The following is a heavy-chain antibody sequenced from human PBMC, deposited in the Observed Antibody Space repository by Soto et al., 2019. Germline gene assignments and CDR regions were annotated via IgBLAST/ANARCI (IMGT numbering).Heavy chain of an antibody. CDR2: IIDSGGST. J-gene: IGHJ6*02. CDR3: AKGRSYYYYYGVDV. Sequence: ESGGGLVQPGGSLRLSCAASGFTFSSCAMGWVRQAPVKGLEWVSDIIDSGGSTYYADSVKGRFTISRDNSKSTLYLQMNSLRAEDTALYYCAKGRSYYYYYGVDVWGQGTTVTVSS. V-gene: IGHV3-23*01. CDR1: GFTFSSCA.